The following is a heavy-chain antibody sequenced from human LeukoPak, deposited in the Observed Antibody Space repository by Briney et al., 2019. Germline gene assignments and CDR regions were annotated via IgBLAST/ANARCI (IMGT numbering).Heavy chain of an antibody. CDR2: IHYSGST. D-gene: IGHD6-13*01. J-gene: IGHJ4*02. CDR1: GGSISSYY. Sequence: SETLSLTCTVSGGSISSYYWSWIRQPPGKGLEWIGYIHYSGSTSYNPSLKSRVTISVDTSKNQISLKVRSATAADTAVYYCARQGVAAAVHFDYWGQGTLVTVSS. CDR3: ARQGVAAAVHFDY. V-gene: IGHV4-59*01.